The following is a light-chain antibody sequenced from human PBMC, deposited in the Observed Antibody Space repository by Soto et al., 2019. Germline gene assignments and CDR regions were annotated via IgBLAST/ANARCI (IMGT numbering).Light chain of an antibody. CDR2: GAS. CDR3: QQYGSSLRT. V-gene: IGKV3-20*01. CDR1: QSVSSSY. Sequence: EIVLTQSPGTLSLSPGERATLSCRASQSVSSSYLAWYQQKPGQAPRLLIYGASSRATGIPDRFSGSGSGTDFTLTISRLEPEDIAVYYCQQYGSSLRTFGQGTKV. J-gene: IGKJ1*01.